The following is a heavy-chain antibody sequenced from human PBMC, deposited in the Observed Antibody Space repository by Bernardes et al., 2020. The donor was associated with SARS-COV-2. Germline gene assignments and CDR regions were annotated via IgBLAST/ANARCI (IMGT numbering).Heavy chain of an antibody. CDR1: GASISSSNYY. J-gene: IGHJ4*02. Sequence: TLSLTCTVSGASISSSNYYWGWIRQPPGKALEWLALIYWDDDQRYSPSLRSRLTITKDTSKSQVVLTMTNMDPVDTATYYCAHRASFYDDDDFYYSGFDYWGQGTLVTVSS. D-gene: IGHD3-22*01. CDR3: AHRASFYDDDDFYYSGFDY. V-gene: IGHV2-5*02. CDR2: IYWDDDQ.